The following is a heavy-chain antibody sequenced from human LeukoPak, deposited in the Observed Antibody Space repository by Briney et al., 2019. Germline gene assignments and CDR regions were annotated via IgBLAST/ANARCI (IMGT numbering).Heavy chain of an antibody. V-gene: IGHV3-30*03. J-gene: IGHJ6*03. Sequence: GGSLRLSCVISGFTFSMYGMHWVRQAPGKGLEWVAVISPDGSGKNYVDSVEGRFTISRDNSKNTLYVQMNSLRAEDTAVYFCARGYDSNLDYYYYMDVWGKGTTVTVSS. D-gene: IGHD3-16*01. CDR2: ISPDGSGK. CDR3: ARGYDSNLDYYYYMDV. CDR1: GFTFSMYG.